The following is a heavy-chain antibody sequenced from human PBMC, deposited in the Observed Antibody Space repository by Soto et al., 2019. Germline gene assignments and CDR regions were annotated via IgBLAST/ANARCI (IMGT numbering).Heavy chain of an antibody. J-gene: IGHJ6*02. V-gene: IGHV3-23*01. Sequence: PGGSLRLSCAASGFTFSSYAMSWVRQAPGKGLEWVSAISGSGGSTYYADSVKGRFTISRDNSKNTLYLQMNSLRAEDTAVYYCAKDTERAAAGYYYYYYGMDVWGQGTTVTVSS. D-gene: IGHD6-13*01. CDR2: ISGSGGST. CDR3: AKDTERAAAGYYYYYYGMDV. CDR1: GFTFSSYA.